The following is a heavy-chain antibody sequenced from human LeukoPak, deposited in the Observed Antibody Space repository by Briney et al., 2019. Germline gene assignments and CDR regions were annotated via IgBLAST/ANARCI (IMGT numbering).Heavy chain of an antibody. D-gene: IGHD1-1*01. V-gene: IGHV3-23*01. J-gene: IGHJ4*02. CDR2: ISGSGYST. CDR3: AKDRATGTYYFDY. CDR1: GFTFSSYA. Sequence: GGSLRLSCAASGFTFSSYAMSWVRQAPGKGLEWVSAISGSGYSTYYADSVKGRFTISRENSKNTLYLQMNSLRAEDTAVYYCAKDRATGTYYFDYWGQGTLVTVSS.